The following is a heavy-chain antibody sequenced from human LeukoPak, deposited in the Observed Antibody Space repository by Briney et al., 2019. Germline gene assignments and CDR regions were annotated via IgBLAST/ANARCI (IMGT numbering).Heavy chain of an antibody. CDR1: GGSISSYY. CDR3: ASSSYYDYVWGSYRLDY. V-gene: IGHV4-59*08. Sequence: SETLSLTCTVSGGSISSYYWSWIRQPPGKGLEWIGYIHYSGSTNYSPSLKSRVTISVDTSKNQFSLKLSSVTAADTAVYYCASSSYYDYVWGSYRLDYWGQGTLVTVSS. J-gene: IGHJ4*02. D-gene: IGHD3-16*02. CDR2: IHYSGST.